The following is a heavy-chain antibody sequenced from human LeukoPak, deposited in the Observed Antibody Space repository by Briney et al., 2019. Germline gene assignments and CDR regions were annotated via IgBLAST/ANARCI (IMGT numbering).Heavy chain of an antibody. D-gene: IGHD2-2*02. J-gene: IGHJ5*02. CDR1: GYTFTSYD. V-gene: IGHV1-8*01. CDR2: MNPNSGNT. Sequence: ASVKVSCKASGYTFTSYDINWVRQAPGQGLEWMGWMNPNSGNTGYAQKFQGRVTMTRNTSISTAYMELSSLRSEDTAVYYCARRHCSSTSCYIGRRNWFDPWGQGTLVTVSS. CDR3: ARRHCSSTSCYIGRRNWFDP.